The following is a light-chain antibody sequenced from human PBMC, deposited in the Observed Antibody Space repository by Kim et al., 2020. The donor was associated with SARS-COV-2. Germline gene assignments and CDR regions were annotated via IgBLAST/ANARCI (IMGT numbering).Light chain of an antibody. CDR1: QGISSY. Sequence: ASVGDIVTITCRASQGISSYLAWYQQKTGKAPKLLIYAASTLQSGVPSRFSGSGSGTEFTLTISSLQPEDFATYYCQQLNSYPLTFGGGTKVDIK. J-gene: IGKJ4*01. CDR2: AAS. V-gene: IGKV1-9*01. CDR3: QQLNSYPLT.